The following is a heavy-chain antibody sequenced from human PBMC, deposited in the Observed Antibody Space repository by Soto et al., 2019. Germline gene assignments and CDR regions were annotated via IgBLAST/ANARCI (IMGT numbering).Heavy chain of an antibody. D-gene: IGHD6-13*01. CDR3: ARAGQQVEVFDY. V-gene: IGHV3-30-3*01. J-gene: IGHJ4*02. CDR1: GFSFSAYS. CDR2: ISSDGSKT. Sequence: QVHLVESGGGVVQAGRSLRLSCAASGFSFSAYSMHWVRQAPGKGLEWVAVISSDGSKTYYAGSLKGRFTVSRDNSKNILYLQMNSLRAEDTAVYYWARAGQQVEVFDYWGQGTEVTVSS.